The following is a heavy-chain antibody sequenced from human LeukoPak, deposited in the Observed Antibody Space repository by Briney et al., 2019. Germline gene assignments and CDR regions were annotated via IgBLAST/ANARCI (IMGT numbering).Heavy chain of an antibody. J-gene: IGHJ4*02. V-gene: IGHV3-15*07. CDR1: GFTFSNAY. Sequence: GGSLRLSCAASGFTFSNAYMNWIRQAPGKGLEWVGRIKPKTDGETTEYAAPVKGRFSISRDDSKNMLYLQMNSLKTEDTAVYYCITPLPYSAQGGQGTLVTVSS. CDR3: ITPLPYSAQ. D-gene: IGHD2-21*01. CDR2: IKPKTDGETT.